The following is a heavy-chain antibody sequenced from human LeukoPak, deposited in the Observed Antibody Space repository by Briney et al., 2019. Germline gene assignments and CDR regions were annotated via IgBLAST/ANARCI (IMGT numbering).Heavy chain of an antibody. D-gene: IGHD2-2*01. CDR2: INPNSGGT. V-gene: IGHV1-2*02. CDR1: GHTFTGYY. J-gene: IGHJ4*02. Sequence: GASVKVSCKASGHTFTGYYMHWVRQAPGQGLEWMAWINPNSGGTYYAQNFHDRITMTRDTSISTAYMELSRLRSDDTAMYYCARANALYCSSTSCLFDYWGQGTLVTVSS. CDR3: ARANALYCSSTSCLFDY.